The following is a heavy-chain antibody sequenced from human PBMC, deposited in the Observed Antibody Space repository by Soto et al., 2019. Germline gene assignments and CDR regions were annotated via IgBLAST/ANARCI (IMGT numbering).Heavy chain of an antibody. J-gene: IGHJ4*02. V-gene: IGHV5-51*01. CDR3: ARLPVGYYGSGTYFDY. CDR2: IYPGDSDT. CDR1: GYSFTSYW. D-gene: IGHD3-10*01. Sequence: PGASLKISCKGSGYSFTSYWIGWVRQMPGKGLEWMGIIYPGDSDTRYSPSFQGQVTISADKSISTAYLQWSSLKASDTAMYYCARLPVGYYGSGTYFDYWGQGTLVTVSS.